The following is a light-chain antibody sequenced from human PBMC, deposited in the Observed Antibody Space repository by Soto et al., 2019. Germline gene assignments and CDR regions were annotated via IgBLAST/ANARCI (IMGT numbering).Light chain of an antibody. J-gene: IGKJ1*01. CDR3: QQYGRSPWT. V-gene: IGKV3-20*01. CDR1: QSISSSY. CDR2: GAS. Sequence: ENVLTQSPGTLSLSPGERATLSCRASQSISSSYLAWYQQKPGQAPRLLIYGASSRATGIPDRFSGSGSGTDFTLTISRLEPEDFAVYYCQQYGRSPWTFGQGTNVEIK.